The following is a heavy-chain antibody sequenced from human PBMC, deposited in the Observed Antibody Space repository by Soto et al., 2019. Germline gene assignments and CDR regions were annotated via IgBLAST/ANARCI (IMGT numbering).Heavy chain of an antibody. CDR1: GFTFSSYG. D-gene: IGHD1-1*01. CDR3: AKSVYNWNDGFFDY. Sequence: QVQLVESGGGVVQPGRSLRLSCAASGFTFSSYGMHWVRQAPGKGLEWVAVISYDGINKYYADSVKGRFTISRDNSKNTLYLQVNSLRAEDTAVYYCAKSVYNWNDGFFDYWGQGTLVTVPS. J-gene: IGHJ4*02. CDR2: ISYDGINK. V-gene: IGHV3-30*18.